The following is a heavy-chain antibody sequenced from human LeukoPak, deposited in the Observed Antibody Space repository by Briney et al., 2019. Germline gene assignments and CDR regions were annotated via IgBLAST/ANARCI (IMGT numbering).Heavy chain of an antibody. Sequence: GGSLRLSCAASGFTFSSYAMSWVRQSPGKGLEGVSAISGSGGSTYYADSVKGRFTISRDNSKNTLYLQMNSLRAEDTAVYYCAKLPAAHNYYYMDVWGKGTTVTVSS. J-gene: IGHJ6*03. CDR3: AKLPAAHNYYYMDV. CDR1: GFTFSSYA. CDR2: ISGSGGST. D-gene: IGHD2-2*01. V-gene: IGHV3-23*01.